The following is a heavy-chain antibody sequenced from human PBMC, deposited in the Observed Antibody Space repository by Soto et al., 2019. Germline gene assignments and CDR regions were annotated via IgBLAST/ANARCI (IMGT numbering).Heavy chain of an antibody. CDR1: GFTFNNAW. CDR3: TTVDAVVLK. J-gene: IGHJ4*02. V-gene: IGHV3-15*01. CDR2: IKRNIDGGTT. D-gene: IGHD6-19*01. Sequence: EVQLVESGGGLVQPGGSLRLSCAASGFTFNNAWMSWVRQAPGGGLEWVGRIKRNIDGGTTDYAAPVKGRFAISRDDSNSILYLQMNSLKSEDTAVYYCTTVDAVVLKWGQGILVTVSS.